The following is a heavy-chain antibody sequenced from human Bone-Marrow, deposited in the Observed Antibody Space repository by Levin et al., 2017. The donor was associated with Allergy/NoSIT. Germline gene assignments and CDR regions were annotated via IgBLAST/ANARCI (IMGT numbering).Heavy chain of an antibody. V-gene: IGHV3-23*01. Sequence: PGGSLRLSCAASGFTFSSYAMSWVRQAPGKGLEWVSAISGSGGSTYYADSVKGRFTISRDNSKNTLYLQMNSLRAEDTAVYYCAKDRTARGSGWPPPFFDYWGQGTLVTVSS. CDR3: AKDRTARGSGWPPPFFDY. J-gene: IGHJ4*02. CDR2: ISGSGGST. D-gene: IGHD1-26*01. CDR1: GFTFSSYA.